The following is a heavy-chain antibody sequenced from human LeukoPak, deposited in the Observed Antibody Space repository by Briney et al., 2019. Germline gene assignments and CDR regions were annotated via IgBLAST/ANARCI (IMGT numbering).Heavy chain of an antibody. D-gene: IGHD3-22*01. Sequence: PSETLSLTCTVSGHSISSGYYWGWIRQPPGKGLEWIGSIYHSGSTYYNPSLKSRVTISVDTSKNQFSLKLSSVTAADTAVYYCARSSEGRYYYDSSGFSYYYYYMDVWGKGTTVTISS. CDR3: ARSSEGRYYYDSSGFSYYYYYMDV. J-gene: IGHJ6*03. CDR2: IYHSGST. CDR1: GHSISSGYY. V-gene: IGHV4-38-2*02.